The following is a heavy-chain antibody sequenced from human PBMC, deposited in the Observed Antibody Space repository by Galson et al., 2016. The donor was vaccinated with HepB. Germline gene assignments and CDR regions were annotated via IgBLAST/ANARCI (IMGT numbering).Heavy chain of an antibody. V-gene: IGHV3-30*03. CDR2: DSMDGRRK. J-gene: IGHJ4*02. Sequence: SLRLSCAASGFTFSSYGMHWVRQAPGKGLEWVAADSMDGRRKFYADSVKGRFTISRANSNSMLFLQMSSLRADDTAVYYCARRHEYCPPVGCSVDYWGQGTLLSVSS. CDR3: ARRHEYCPPVGCSVDY. D-gene: IGHD2/OR15-2a*01. CDR1: GFTFSSYG.